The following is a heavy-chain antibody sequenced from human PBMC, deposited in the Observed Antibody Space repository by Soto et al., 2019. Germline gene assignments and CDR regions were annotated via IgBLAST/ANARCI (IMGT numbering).Heavy chain of an antibody. CDR1: GGSISSGDYY. CDR3: ERARGYILTGNRREHSPVYYFDY. J-gene: IGHJ4*02. V-gene: IGHV4-30-4*01. D-gene: IGHD3-9*01. Sequence: SETLSLTCTVSGGSISSGDYYWSWIRQPPGKGLEWIGYIYYSGSTYYNPSLMSRVTISVDTSKNQISLKLSSVTAADTAVYYSERARGYILTGNRREHSPVYYFDYCGQRTLVSVAS. CDR2: IYYSGST.